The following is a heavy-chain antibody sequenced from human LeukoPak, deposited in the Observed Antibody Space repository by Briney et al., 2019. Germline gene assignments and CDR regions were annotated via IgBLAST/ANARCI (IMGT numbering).Heavy chain of an antibody. CDR2: IRCKTNSYAT. CDR3: TRYYYDGSGYYYLFDY. Sequence: PGGSLRLSCAASGFTFSGSAMHWVRQASGKGLEWVGRIRCKTNSYATAYAASVKGRFTSSRDDSKNTANLQINSLKTEDTAVYYCTRYYYDGSGYYYLFDYWGQGTLVTVSS. D-gene: IGHD3-22*01. J-gene: IGHJ4*02. CDR1: GFTFSGSA. V-gene: IGHV3-73*01.